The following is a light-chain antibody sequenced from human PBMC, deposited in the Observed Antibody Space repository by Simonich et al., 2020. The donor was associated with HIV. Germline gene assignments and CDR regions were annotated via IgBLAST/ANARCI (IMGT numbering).Light chain of an antibody. CDR2: WAS. J-gene: IGKJ1*01. Sequence: DIVMTQSPDSLAVYLGERATIKGKSSQSVLYSSNNKNYLAWYQQKPGQPPKLLIYWASTRESGVPDRFSGSGSGTDFTLTISSLQAEDVALYYCHQHYSLPWTFGQGTKVEIK. V-gene: IGKV4-1*01. CDR1: QSVLYSSNNKNY. CDR3: HQHYSLPWT.